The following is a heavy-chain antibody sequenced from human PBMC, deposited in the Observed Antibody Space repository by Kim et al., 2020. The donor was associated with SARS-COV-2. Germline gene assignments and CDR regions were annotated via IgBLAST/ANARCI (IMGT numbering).Heavy chain of an antibody. V-gene: IGHV1-18*01. D-gene: IGHD6-6*01. Sequence: YAQELQGRVTMATDTSTSTAYMELRSLRSDDTAVYYCARSHDSSSTQTGYWGQGTLVTVSS. J-gene: IGHJ4*02. CDR3: ARSHDSSSTQTGY.